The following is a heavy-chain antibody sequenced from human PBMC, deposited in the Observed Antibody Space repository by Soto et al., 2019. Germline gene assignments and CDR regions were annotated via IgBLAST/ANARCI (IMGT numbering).Heavy chain of an antibody. Sequence: TLSLTCAVSGYSISSGYYWGWIRQPPGKGLEWIGSIYHSGSTYYNPSLKSRVTISVDTSKNQFSLKLSSVTAADTAVYYCARVMGGDAFDIWGQGTMVTVSS. CDR2: IYHSGST. V-gene: IGHV4-38-2*01. J-gene: IGHJ3*02. D-gene: IGHD1-26*01. CDR3: ARVMGGDAFDI. CDR1: GYSISSGYY.